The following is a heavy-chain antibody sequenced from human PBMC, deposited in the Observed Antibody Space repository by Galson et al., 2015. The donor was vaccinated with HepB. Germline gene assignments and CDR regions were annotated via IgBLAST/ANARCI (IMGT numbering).Heavy chain of an antibody. Sequence: SVKVSCKASGYTFTSYGISWVRQAPGQGLEWMGWINAYNGNTNYAQKLQGRVTMTTDTSTSTAYMELRSLRSDDTAVYYCARDLGYCSSTSCFPIDYWGQGTLVTVSS. CDR1: GYTFTSYG. D-gene: IGHD2-2*01. V-gene: IGHV1-18*01. CDR3: ARDLGYCSSTSCFPIDY. CDR2: INAYNGNT. J-gene: IGHJ4*02.